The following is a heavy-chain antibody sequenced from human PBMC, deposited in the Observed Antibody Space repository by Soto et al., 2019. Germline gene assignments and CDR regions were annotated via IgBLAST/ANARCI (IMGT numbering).Heavy chain of an antibody. CDR1: GFTFSSYA. Sequence: GGSLRLSCAASGFTFSSYAMSWVRQAPGKGLEWVSAISGSGGSTYYADSVKGRFTISRDNSKNTLYLQMNSLRAEDTAVYYCAKESYDFWSGYPYFDYWGQGTLVTVSS. V-gene: IGHV3-23*01. CDR3: AKESYDFWSGYPYFDY. J-gene: IGHJ4*02. CDR2: ISGSGGST. D-gene: IGHD3-3*01.